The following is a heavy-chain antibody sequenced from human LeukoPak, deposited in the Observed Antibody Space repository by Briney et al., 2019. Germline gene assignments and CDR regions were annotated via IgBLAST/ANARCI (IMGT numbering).Heavy chain of an antibody. CDR1: GGSISSGGYY. J-gene: IGHJ5*02. CDR3: ARDGGTGFYL. D-gene: IGHD1-1*01. CDR2: IYYSGST. V-gene: IGHV4-39*07. Sequence: SETLSLTCTVSGGSISSGGYYWSWIRQPPGKGLEWIGSIYYSGSTYYNPSLKSRVTISVDTSKNQFSLKLSSVTAADTAVYYCARDGGTGFYLWGQGTLVTVSS.